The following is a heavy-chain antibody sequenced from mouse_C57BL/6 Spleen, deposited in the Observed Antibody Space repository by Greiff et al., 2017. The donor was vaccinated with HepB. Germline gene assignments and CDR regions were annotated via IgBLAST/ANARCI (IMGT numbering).Heavy chain of an antibody. CDR3: TTVPIYYYGSSYV. J-gene: IGHJ2*01. V-gene: IGHV14-1*01. CDR2: IDPEDGDT. D-gene: IGHD1-1*01. Sequence: VQLQQSGAELVRPGASVKLSCTASGFNIKDYYMHWVKQRPEQGLEWIGRIDPEDGDTEYAPKFQGKATMTADTSSNTAYLQLSSLTSEDTAVYYCTTVPIYYYGSSYVWGQGTTLTVSS. CDR1: GFNIKDYY.